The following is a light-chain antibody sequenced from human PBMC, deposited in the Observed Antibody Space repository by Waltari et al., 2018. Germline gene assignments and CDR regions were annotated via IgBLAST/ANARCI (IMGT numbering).Light chain of an antibody. V-gene: IGKV3-11*01. J-gene: IGKJ4*01. CDR2: APS. Sequence: EIVLTQSPANLSLSPGERATLSCRASQSVGSYLAWYQQRPGQSPRLLIYAPSSMATDIPARFSGSGSGTDFTLTISSLEPEDFASYYCQQRSNWQGVTVGGGTRVEIK. CDR3: QQRSNWQGVT. CDR1: QSVGSY.